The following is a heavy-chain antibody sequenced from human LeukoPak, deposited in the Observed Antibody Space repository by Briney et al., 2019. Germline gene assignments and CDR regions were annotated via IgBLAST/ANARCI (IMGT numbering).Heavy chain of an antibody. CDR1: GFTFSDYY. CDR2: ISSSGSTI. D-gene: IGHD3-22*01. Sequence: PGGSLRLSCAASGFTFSDYYMSWIRQAPGKGLEWVSYISSSGSTIYYADSVKGRFTISRDNAKNSLYLQMNSLRAEDTAVYYCTTAPYYYDSSGRKIDYWGQGTLVTVSS. V-gene: IGHV3-11*01. CDR3: TTAPYYYDSSGRKIDY. J-gene: IGHJ4*02.